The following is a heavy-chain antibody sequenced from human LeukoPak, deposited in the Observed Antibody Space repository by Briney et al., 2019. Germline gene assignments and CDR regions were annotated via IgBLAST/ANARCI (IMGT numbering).Heavy chain of an antibody. D-gene: IGHD2-21*02. CDR3: ARIPCGGDCYSQEYYFDY. J-gene: IGHJ4*02. CDR2: IYPGDSDT. CDR1: GYSFTSYW. V-gene: IGHV5-51*01. Sequence: GESLKISCKGSGYSFTSYWIGWVRQMPGKGLEWMGIIYPGDSDTRYSPSFQGLVTISADKSISTAYLQWSSLKASDTAMYYCARIPCGGDCYSQEYYFDYWGQGTLVTVSS.